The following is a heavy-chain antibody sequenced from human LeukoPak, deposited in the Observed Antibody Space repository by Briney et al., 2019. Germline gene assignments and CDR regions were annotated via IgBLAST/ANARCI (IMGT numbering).Heavy chain of an antibody. CDR1: GGSISSSRYY. D-gene: IGHD6-19*01. Sequence: SEALSLTCTVSGGSISSSRYYWGWIRQPPGKGLEWIGSIYYSGSTYYNPSLKSRVTISVDTSKNQFSLKLSSVTAADTAVYYCARTGPESYSSGWYSFDYWGQGTLVTVSS. CDR3: ARTGPESYSSGWYSFDY. J-gene: IGHJ4*02. CDR2: IYYSGST. V-gene: IGHV4-39*07.